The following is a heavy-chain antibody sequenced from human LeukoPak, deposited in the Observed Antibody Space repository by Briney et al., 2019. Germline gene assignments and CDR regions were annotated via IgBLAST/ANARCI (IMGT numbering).Heavy chain of an antibody. V-gene: IGHV3-53*01. CDR1: GFIISNNY. CDR3: ARGIQLTLAAHAFDI. Sequence: GGSLRLSCAASGFIISNNYMSWVRQAPGKGLEWVSVIYSGGGTYSADSVKGRFTISRDNSKNPLYFQMNNLRAEDTAVYYCARGIQLTLAAHAFDIWGPGTMVTVSS. CDR2: IYSGGGT. D-gene: IGHD1-1*01. J-gene: IGHJ3*02.